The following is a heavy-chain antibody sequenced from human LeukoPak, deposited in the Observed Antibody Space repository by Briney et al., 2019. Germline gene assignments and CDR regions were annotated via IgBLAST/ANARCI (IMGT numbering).Heavy chain of an antibody. CDR1: GFTFSTHY. Sequence: GGSLRLSCAASGFTFSTHYMNWIRQAPGKGLEWVSYSSGSGSTIYYADSVKGRFTISRDNAKNSLSLQMNSLRAEDTAVYFCARYYYDSSGYYYFDYWGQGTLVTVSS. CDR2: SSGSGSTI. J-gene: IGHJ4*02. V-gene: IGHV3-11*01. D-gene: IGHD3-22*01. CDR3: ARYYYDSSGYYYFDY.